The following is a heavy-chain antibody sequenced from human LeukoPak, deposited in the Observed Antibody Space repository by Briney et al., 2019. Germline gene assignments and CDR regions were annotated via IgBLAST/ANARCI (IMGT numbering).Heavy chain of an antibody. CDR1: GFIFSNYG. D-gene: IGHD3-22*01. J-gene: IGHJ4*02. Sequence: GGTLRLSCAASGFIFSNYGMSWVRQAPGKGLEWVSAMSGSGSRTYYADSVKGRFTISRDNSKNTLYLQMNSLRAEDTAIYYCAKDRTGKYYYDSSGSDYFDYWGQGTLVTVSS. CDR2: MSGSGSRT. V-gene: IGHV3-23*01. CDR3: AKDRTGKYYYDSSGSDYFDY.